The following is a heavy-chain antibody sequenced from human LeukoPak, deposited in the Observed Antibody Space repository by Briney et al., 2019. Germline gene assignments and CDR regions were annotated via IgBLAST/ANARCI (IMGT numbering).Heavy chain of an antibody. V-gene: IGHV3-48*01. CDR2: ITGSGSTI. CDR1: GFMFSSSS. D-gene: IGHD1-1*01. J-gene: IGHJ4*02. CDR3: VRDYNWAFDY. Sequence: PGGSLRLSCAASGFMFSSSSLNWVRQAPGRGLEWVSYITGSGSTISYANSVKGRFTISRNSAKSSVYLQMHSLGAEDTAVYYCVRDYNWAFDYWGQGTLVTVSS.